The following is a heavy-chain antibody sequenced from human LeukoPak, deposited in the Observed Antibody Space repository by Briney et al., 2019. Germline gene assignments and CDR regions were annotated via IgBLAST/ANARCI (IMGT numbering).Heavy chain of an antibody. J-gene: IGHJ6*03. D-gene: IGHD6-19*01. CDR2: IYYSGST. Sequence: SETLSLTCTVSGGSISSSSYYWGWTRQPPGKGLEGIRSIYYSGSTYYNPSLKSRVTISVDTSKNQFALRLSSVTAADTAVYYCARETSLLAVYYYMDVWGKGTTVTVSS. CDR3: ARETSLLAVYYYMDV. V-gene: IGHV4-39*06. CDR1: GGSISSSSYY.